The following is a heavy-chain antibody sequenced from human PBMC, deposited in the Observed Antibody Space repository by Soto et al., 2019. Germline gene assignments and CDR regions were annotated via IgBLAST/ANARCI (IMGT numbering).Heavy chain of an antibody. V-gene: IGHV5-51*01. CDR3: ARRYYYDSSDEAFDI. J-gene: IGHJ3*02. CDR2: IYPCDSDT. CDR1: GYSFTIYW. D-gene: IGHD3-22*01. Sequence: GESLKISCKGSGYSFTIYWIGLVLQMPGKGLEWMGIIYPCDSDTRYSPSFQGQVTMSADKSISTAYLQWRSLKASDTAIYYCARRYYYDSSDEAFDIWGQGTMVTVSS.